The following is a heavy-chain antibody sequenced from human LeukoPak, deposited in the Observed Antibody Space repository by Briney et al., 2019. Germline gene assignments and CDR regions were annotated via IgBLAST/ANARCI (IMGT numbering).Heavy chain of an antibody. CDR3: AKKLADRFGESSDYYYYYYMDV. V-gene: IGHV3-9*01. Sequence: PGGSLRLSCAASGFTIDDYAMHWVRQAPGKGLEWDSGISWNSGSIGYADSVKGRFTISRDNAKNSLYLQMNSLRAEDTAVYYCAKKLADRFGESSDYYYYYYMDVWGKGTTVTISS. J-gene: IGHJ6*03. CDR2: ISWNSGSI. CDR1: GFTIDDYA. D-gene: IGHD3-10*01.